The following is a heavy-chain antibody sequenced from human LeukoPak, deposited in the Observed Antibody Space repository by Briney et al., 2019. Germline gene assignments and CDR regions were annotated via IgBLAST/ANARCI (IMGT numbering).Heavy chain of an antibody. Sequence: GGSLRLSCAASGFTFSNYWIHWLRQAPGEGPVWVSRISPDGSTTHFADSVKGRFTLSRDIADNTVFLQMSSLRADDTAVYFCAREFMIGSSLLRYFDHWGQGTLVSVSS. CDR3: AREFMIGSSLLRYFDH. D-gene: IGHD3-16*01. V-gene: IGHV3-74*01. CDR2: ISPDGSTT. CDR1: GFTFSNYW. J-gene: IGHJ4*02.